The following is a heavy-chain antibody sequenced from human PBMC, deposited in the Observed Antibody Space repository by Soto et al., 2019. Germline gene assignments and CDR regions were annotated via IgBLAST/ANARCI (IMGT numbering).Heavy chain of an antibody. CDR2: INAGNGNT. J-gene: IGHJ4*02. Sequence: QVQLVQSGAEVKKPGASVKVSCKASGYTFTSYAMHWVRQAPGQRLEWMGWINAGNGNTKYSQKFQGRVTITRDPXXXXXXXXXXXXXXXHTTXXXXXXXLGGWTDYWGQGTLVTVSS. D-gene: IGHD6-19*01. CDR1: GYTFTSYA. CDR3: XXXLGGWTDY. V-gene: IGHV1-3*01.